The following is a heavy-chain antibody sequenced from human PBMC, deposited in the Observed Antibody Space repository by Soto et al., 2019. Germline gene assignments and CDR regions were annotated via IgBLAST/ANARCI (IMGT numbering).Heavy chain of an antibody. Sequence: PSETLSLTCTVSGGSISSSSYYWGWIRQPPGKGLEWIGSIYYSGSTYYNPTLKSRVTISVDTSKNQFSLKLSSVTAADKAVYYCASPKIAFYNWFDPWGQGTLVTVSS. D-gene: IGHD3-3*02. CDR2: IYYSGST. CDR1: GGSISSSSYY. V-gene: IGHV4-39*01. CDR3: ASPKIAFYNWFDP. J-gene: IGHJ5*02.